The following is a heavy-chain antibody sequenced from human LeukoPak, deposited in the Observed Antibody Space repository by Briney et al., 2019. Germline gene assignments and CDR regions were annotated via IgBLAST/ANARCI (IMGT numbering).Heavy chain of an antibody. CDR1: GGTISSYY. CDR2: IYYSGST. Sequence: PSETLSLTCTVSGGTISSYYWSWIRQPPGKGLEWIGYIYYSGSTNYNPSLKSRVTISVDTSKNQITLKLSSVTAADSAVYYCARHGPDRYFDYWGQGTLVTVSS. J-gene: IGHJ4*02. CDR3: ARHGPDRYFDY. D-gene: IGHD3-9*01. V-gene: IGHV4-59*08.